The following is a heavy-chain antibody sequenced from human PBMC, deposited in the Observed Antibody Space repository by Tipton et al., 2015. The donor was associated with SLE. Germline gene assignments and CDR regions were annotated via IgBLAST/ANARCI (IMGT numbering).Heavy chain of an antibody. V-gene: IGHV1-8*01. D-gene: IGHD6-13*01. CDR3: SRPLAAAGGD. CDR2: MNPNSGNT. J-gene: IGHJ4*02. CDR1: GYTFTRYD. Sequence: QSGAEVKKPGASVKGSCKASGYTFTRYDINWVRQATGQGLEWMGWMNPNSGNTGYAQKFQGRVTMTSKTSISTAYMELSSLRSEDTAGYCFSRPLAAAGGDWGQGPLVTVSS.